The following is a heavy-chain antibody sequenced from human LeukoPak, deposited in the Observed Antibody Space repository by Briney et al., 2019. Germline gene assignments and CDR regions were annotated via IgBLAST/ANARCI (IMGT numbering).Heavy chain of an antibody. D-gene: IGHD3-22*01. V-gene: IGHV4-59*01. Sequence: SETLSLTCTVSGGSISSYYWSWIRQPPGKGLGWIGYIYYSGSTNYNPSLKSRVTISVDTSKNQFSLKLSSVTAADTAVYYCARSSQNFYWGDSSGYYFDYWGQGTLVTVSS. CDR2: IYYSGST. J-gene: IGHJ4*02. CDR3: ARSSQNFYWGDSSGYYFDY. CDR1: GGSISSYY.